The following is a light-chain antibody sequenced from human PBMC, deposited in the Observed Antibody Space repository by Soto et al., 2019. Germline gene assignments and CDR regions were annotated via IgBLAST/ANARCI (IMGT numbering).Light chain of an antibody. V-gene: IGKV3-20*01. CDR2: ASS. Sequence: IVLTQSPSIMALSPGERATLSCKTSQSRGSNFLAWYQHKPGHAPRLLIYASSNRATGIPDRLSGSASGTDFTLTINRLEPEDSAVYYCQLYGISPHFGQGTRLEIK. CDR1: QSRGSNF. J-gene: IGKJ5*01. CDR3: QLYGISPH.